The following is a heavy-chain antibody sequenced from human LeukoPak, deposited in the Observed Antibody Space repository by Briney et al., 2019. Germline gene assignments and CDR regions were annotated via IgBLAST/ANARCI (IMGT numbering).Heavy chain of an antibody. CDR1: GYTFTSYY. CDR3: ARGEMATINGMDV. V-gene: IGHV1-46*01. D-gene: IGHD5-24*01. J-gene: IGHJ6*02. CDR2: IKPSGGST. Sequence: ASVKVSCKASGYTFTSYYMHWVRQAPGQGLEWMGIIKPSGGSTNYAQKFQGRVTKTRDTSTTTVYMDLSSLRSEDTAVYYCARGEMATINGMDVWGQGTTVTVSS.